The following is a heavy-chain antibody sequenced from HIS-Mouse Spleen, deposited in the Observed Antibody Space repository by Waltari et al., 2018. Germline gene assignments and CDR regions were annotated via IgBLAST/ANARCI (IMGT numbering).Heavy chain of an antibody. CDR3: AKDKHHAFDY. CDR1: GFTFRSSG. CDR2: ISYDGSNK. J-gene: IGHJ4*02. Sequence: QVQLVESGGGVVQPGRSLRLSCAASGFTFRSSGRHWVRQAPGKGLEWVAVISYDGSNKYYADSVKGRFTISRDNSKNTLYLQMNSLRAEDTAVYYCAKDKHHAFDYWGQGTLVTVSS. V-gene: IGHV3-30*18.